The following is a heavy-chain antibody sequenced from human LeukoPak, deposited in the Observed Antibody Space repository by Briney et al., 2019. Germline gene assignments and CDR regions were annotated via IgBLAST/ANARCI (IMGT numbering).Heavy chain of an antibody. V-gene: IGHV1-2*02. Sequence: ASVKVSCKASGYTFTGYYMHWVRQAPGQGLEWMGWINPNSGGTYYAQKFQGRVTMTSDTSISTAYMELSRLRSDNTAVYYCARVFDSGSQAYFYYMDVWGKGTTVTIFS. CDR1: GYTFTGYY. CDR3: ARVFDSGSQAYFYYMDV. J-gene: IGHJ6*03. CDR2: INPNSGGT. D-gene: IGHD3-10*01.